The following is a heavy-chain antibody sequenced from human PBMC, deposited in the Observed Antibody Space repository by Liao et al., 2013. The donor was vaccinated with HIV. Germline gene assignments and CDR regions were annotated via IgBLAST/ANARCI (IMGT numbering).Heavy chain of an antibody. CDR2: IYSSGST. Sequence: QVQLQESGPGLVKPSQTLSLTCTVSGGSLSSGGYYWSWIRQPAGKGLEWIGRIYSSGSTNYNPSLKSRVTISLDTSKHQFSLRLSSVTAADTAVYYCARTKSFSAKSSWGFWGQGTLVTVSS. CDR3: ARTKSFSAKSSWGF. V-gene: IGHV4-61*02. CDR1: GGSLSSGGYY. D-gene: IGHD3-16*01. J-gene: IGHJ4*02.